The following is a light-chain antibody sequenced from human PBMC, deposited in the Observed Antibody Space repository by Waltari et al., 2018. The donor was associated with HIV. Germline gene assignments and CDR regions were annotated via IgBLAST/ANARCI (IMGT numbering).Light chain of an antibody. J-gene: IGLJ2*01. V-gene: IGLV3-1*01. CDR2: LDS. CDR1: KLGKKF. CDR3: QVWDNNAAV. Sequence: SYELSQPPSVSVSPGQTANITCSGDKLGKKFIFWYQQRPGQSPLMILYLDSERPSGFSERFSGSNAGNTAALTISGTQAMDEADYYCQVWDNNAAVFGGGTKLTVL.